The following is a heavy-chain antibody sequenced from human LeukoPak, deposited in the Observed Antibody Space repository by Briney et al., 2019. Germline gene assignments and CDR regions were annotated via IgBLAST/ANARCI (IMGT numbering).Heavy chain of an antibody. V-gene: IGHV3-7*01. CDR2: IKQDGSDK. CDR1: EFTFRNYW. D-gene: IGHD6-19*01. Sequence: GGSLRPSCAASEFTFRNYWMSWVRQAPGKGLEWVANIKQDGSDKDYVDSVKGRFTISRDNAKNSLYLQMNSLTAEDTAVYYCAKWLTQYHYYMDAWGKGTTVTVSS. J-gene: IGHJ6*03. CDR3: AKWLTQYHYYMDA.